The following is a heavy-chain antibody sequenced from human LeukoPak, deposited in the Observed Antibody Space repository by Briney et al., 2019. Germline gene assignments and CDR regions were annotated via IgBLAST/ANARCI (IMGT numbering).Heavy chain of an antibody. D-gene: IGHD5-18*01. V-gene: IGHV4-59*01. CDR3: ARVGIQLWTLDY. Sequence: SETLSLTCTVSGGSLSSYYWSWIRQPPGKGLEWIGYIYYSGSTNYNPSLKSRVTISVDTSKNQFSLKLSSVTTADTAVYYCARVGIQLWTLDYWGQGTLVTVSS. J-gene: IGHJ4*02. CDR2: IYYSGST. CDR1: GGSLSSYY.